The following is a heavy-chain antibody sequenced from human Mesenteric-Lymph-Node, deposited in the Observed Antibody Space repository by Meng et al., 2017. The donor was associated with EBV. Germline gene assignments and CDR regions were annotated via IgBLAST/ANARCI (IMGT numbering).Heavy chain of an antibody. J-gene: IGHJ5*02. CDR1: GYTFSRYV. CDR3: AREHSGGNWFDP. CDR2: INPGGGGA. V-gene: IGHV1-46*01. D-gene: IGHD2-15*01. Sequence: QVQLVQSGAEVKKPGASVKVSCKASGYTFSRYVIHWVRQAPGQGLEWMGIINPGGGGAKYAQKFQGRVIMTTETSTNTVYMELSSLRYEDTAVYYCAREHSGGNWFDPWGLGTLVTVSS.